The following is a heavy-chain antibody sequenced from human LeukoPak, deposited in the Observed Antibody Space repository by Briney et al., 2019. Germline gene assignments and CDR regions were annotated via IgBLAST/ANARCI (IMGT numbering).Heavy chain of an antibody. CDR2: ISYDGSDK. CDR1: GFTFSTYD. V-gene: IGHV3-30*18. J-gene: IGHJ3*02. D-gene: IGHD3-10*01. CDR3: AKDFGEAAFDI. Sequence: GGSVRLSCAASGFTFSTYDMHWVRQAPGKGLEWVAIISYDGSDKYYADSVKGRFTISRDNSKNTLYLQMNSLRAEDTAVYYCAKDFGEAAFDIWGQGTMVTVSS.